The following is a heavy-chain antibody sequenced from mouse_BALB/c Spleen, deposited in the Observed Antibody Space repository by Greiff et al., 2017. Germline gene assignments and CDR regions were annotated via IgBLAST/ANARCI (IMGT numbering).Heavy chain of an antibody. CDR3: ARETGHYFDY. V-gene: IGHV5-4*02. D-gene: IGHD4-1*01. J-gene: IGHJ2*01. CDR2: ISDGGSYT. Sequence: EVKLVESGGGLVKPGGSLKLSCAASGSTFSDYYMYWVRQTPEKRLVWVATISDGGSYTYYPDSVKGRFTISRDNAKNNLYLQMSSLKSEDTAMYYCARETGHYFDYWGQGTTLTVSS. CDR1: GSTFSDYY.